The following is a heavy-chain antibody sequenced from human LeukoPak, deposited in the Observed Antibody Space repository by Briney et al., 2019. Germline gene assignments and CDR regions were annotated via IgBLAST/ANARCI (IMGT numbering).Heavy chain of an antibody. CDR3: ARDTYPPQLIDY. J-gene: IGHJ4*02. Sequence: GGSLRLSCAASGFTFSSYDMNWVRQAPGKGLEWVSSISSRSTSIYYADSVKGRFTISRDNAKNSLYLQMSSLRPEDSGVYYCARDTYPPQLIDYWGQGTLVTVSS. CDR2: ISSRSTSI. CDR1: GFTFSSYD. D-gene: IGHD5-18*01. V-gene: IGHV3-21*01.